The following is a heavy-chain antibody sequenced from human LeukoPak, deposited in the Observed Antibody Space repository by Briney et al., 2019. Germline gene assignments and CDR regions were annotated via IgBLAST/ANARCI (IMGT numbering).Heavy chain of an antibody. J-gene: IGHJ4*02. Sequence: TSETLSLTCTVSGGSISSSSYYWGWIRQPPGKGLEWIGCIYYSGSTYYNPSLKSRVTISVDTSKNQFSLKLSSVTAADTAVYYCARHEWLSGSYFGQGTLVTVSS. D-gene: IGHD1-26*01. CDR3: ARHEWLSGSY. V-gene: IGHV4-39*01. CDR2: IYYSGST. CDR1: GGSISSSSYY.